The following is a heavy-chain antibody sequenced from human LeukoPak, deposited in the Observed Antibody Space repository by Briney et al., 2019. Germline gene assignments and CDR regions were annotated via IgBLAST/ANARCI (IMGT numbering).Heavy chain of an antibody. CDR1: GYTFTGYY. J-gene: IGHJ6*02. D-gene: IGHD3-10*01. V-gene: IGHV1-2*06. CDR2: INPNSGGT. CDR3: ASFSGQEGHMDV. Sequence: GASVKVSCKASGYTFTGYYMHWVRQAPGQGLEWMGRINPNSGGTNYAQKLQGRVTMTRDTSISTAYMELSRLRSDDTAVYYCASFSGQEGHMDVWGQGTTVTVSS.